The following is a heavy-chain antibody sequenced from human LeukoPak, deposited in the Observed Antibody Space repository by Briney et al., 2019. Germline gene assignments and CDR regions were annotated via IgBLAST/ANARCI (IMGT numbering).Heavy chain of an antibody. D-gene: IGHD1-1*01. CDR1: GGTFISYG. V-gene: IGHV1-69*13. CDR2: IIPIFGTA. CDR3: ARGSTGISYYYGMDV. J-gene: IGHJ6*02. Sequence: SVKVSCKASGGTFISYGISWVRQAPGQGLEWMGGIIPIFGTANYAQKFQGRVTITADESTSTAYMELSSLRSEDTAVYYCARGSTGISYYYGMDVWGQGTTVTVSS.